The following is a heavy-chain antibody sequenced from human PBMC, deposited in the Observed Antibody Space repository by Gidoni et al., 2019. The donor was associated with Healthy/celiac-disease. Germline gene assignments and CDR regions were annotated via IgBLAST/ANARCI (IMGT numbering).Heavy chain of an antibody. J-gene: IGHJ4*02. D-gene: IGHD3-9*01. CDR3: AKGPLRDWLPIDY. Sequence: KGRFTISRDNSKNSLYLQMNSLRTEDTALYYCAKGPLRDWLPIDYWGQGTLVTVSS. V-gene: IGHV3-43*01.